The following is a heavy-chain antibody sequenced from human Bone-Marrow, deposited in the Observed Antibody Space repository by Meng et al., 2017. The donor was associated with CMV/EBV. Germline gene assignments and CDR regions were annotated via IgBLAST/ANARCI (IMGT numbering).Heavy chain of an antibody. CDR2: MNPNSGNT. V-gene: IGHV1-8*03. CDR3: AARNRNQGFNY. Sequence: SCKASGYTFTSYEITWMRQATGQGLEWMGWMNPNSGNTGYAQKFQGRVTITRNTSTSTAYMELSSLRSEDTAVYYCAARNRNQGFNYWGQGTLVTVSS. CDR1: GYTFTSYE. J-gene: IGHJ4*02. D-gene: IGHD1-14*01.